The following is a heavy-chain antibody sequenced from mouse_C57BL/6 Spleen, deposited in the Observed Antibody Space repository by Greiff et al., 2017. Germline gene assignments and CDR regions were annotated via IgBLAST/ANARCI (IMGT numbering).Heavy chain of an antibody. CDR2: IYPRSGNT. CDR1: GYTFTSYG. CDR3: ARDDYDGLGYAMDY. J-gene: IGHJ4*01. V-gene: IGHV1-81*01. D-gene: IGHD2-4*01. Sequence: VQLKESGAELARPGASVKLSCKASGYTFTSYGISWVKQRTGQGLEWIGEIYPRSGNTYYNEKFKGKATLTADKSSSTAYMELRSLTSEDSAVYFCARDDYDGLGYAMDYWGQGTSVTVSS.